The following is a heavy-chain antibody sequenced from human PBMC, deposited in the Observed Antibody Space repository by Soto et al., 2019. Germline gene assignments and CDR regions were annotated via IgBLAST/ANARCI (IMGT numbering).Heavy chain of an antibody. J-gene: IGHJ4*02. CDR1: GFTVSSNY. D-gene: IGHD5-18*01. CDR2: LYSGGAT. CDR3: ARDRRGYSYGYGPETLVFDY. Sequence: EVQLVESGGGLVQPGGSLRLSCAASGFTVSSNYMSWVRQAPGKGLGWGSVLYSGGATYYADSVKGRFTISRDNSKNTLYLQMNSLRAEDTAVYYCARDRRGYSYGYGPETLVFDYWGQGTLVTVSS. V-gene: IGHV3-53*01.